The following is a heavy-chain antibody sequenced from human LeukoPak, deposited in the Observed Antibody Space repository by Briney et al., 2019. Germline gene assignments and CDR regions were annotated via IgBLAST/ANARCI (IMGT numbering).Heavy chain of an antibody. CDR1: GFTFSSYA. CDR2: ISGSGGST. V-gene: IGHV3-23*01. Sequence: GSLRLSCAASGFTFSSYAMSWVRQAPGKGLEWVSAISGSGGSTYYADSVKGRFTISRDNSKNTLYLQMNSLRAEDTAVYYCAKAYYYDSSGSHDYWGQGTLVTVSS. J-gene: IGHJ4*02. CDR3: AKAYYYDSSGSHDY. D-gene: IGHD3-22*01.